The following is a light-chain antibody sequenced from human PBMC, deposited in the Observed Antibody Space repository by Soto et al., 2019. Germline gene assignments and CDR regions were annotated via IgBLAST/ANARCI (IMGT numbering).Light chain of an antibody. CDR2: GTS. Sequence: EIVLTQSPGTLSLSPGESATLSCRASQTVGSEYLAWYKQRPGQDPRLLIYGTSSRATGIPDRFSGSGSGTDFTLTISRLEPEDFAVYYFQQYRTSSQTFGQGTKVEIK. J-gene: IGKJ1*01. V-gene: IGKV3-20*01. CDR3: QQYRTSSQT. CDR1: QTVGSEY.